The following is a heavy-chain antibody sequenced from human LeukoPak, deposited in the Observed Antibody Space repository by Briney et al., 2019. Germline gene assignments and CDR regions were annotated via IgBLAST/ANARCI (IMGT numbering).Heavy chain of an antibody. D-gene: IGHD4-17*01. CDR1: GYTFTTYG. V-gene: IGHV1-18*01. CDR3: ARVTIPYGDYGTFDY. Sequence: GASVKVSCKASGYTFTTYGISWVRQAPGQGLEWMGWINPYNANTNYAQKFQGRVTMTTDTSTSTAYMELRSLRSDDTAVYYCARVTIPYGDYGTFDYWGQGTLVTVSS. J-gene: IGHJ4*02. CDR2: INPYNANT.